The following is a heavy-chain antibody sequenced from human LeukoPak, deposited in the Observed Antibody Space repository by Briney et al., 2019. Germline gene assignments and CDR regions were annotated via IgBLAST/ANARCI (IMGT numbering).Heavy chain of an antibody. D-gene: IGHD2-2*01. V-gene: IGHV1-2*02. J-gene: IGHJ5*02. Sequence: ASVKVSCTASGYTFTGYYMHWVRQAPGQGLEWMGWINPNSGGTNYAQKFQGRVTMTRDTSISTAYMELSRLRSDDTAVYYCATFVVVPAATMAWGHWFDPWGQGTLVTVSS. CDR1: GYTFTGYY. CDR3: ATFVVVPAATMAWGHWFDP. CDR2: INPNSGGT.